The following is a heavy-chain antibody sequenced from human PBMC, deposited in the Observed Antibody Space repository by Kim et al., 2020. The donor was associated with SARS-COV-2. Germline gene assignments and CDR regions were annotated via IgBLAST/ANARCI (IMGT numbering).Heavy chain of an antibody. CDR3: ARAQGAPLNYGMDV. J-gene: IGHJ6*02. V-gene: IGHV4-4*09. Sequence: NPTLKSRVTVSVDTSKTQFSLKRSSMTAADTAVYYCARAQGAPLNYGMDVWGQGTTVTVSS.